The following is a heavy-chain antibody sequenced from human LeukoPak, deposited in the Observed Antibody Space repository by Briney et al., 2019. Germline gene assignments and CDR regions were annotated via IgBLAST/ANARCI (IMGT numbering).Heavy chain of an antibody. CDR1: GYTFTSYD. CDR2: MNPNSGNT. Sequence: ASVKVSGKASGYTFTSYDINWVRQATGQGLEWMGWMNPNSGNTGYAQKFQGRVTMTGNTSISTAYMELSSLRSEDTAVYYCARECYGSGSYYNCYFDYWGQGTLVTVSS. V-gene: IGHV1-8*01. J-gene: IGHJ4*02. CDR3: ARECYGSGSYYNCYFDY. D-gene: IGHD3-10*01.